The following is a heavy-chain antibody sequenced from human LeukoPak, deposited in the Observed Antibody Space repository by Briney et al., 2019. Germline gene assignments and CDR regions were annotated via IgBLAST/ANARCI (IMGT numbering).Heavy chain of an antibody. CDR1: GATFSSYA. CDR3: AREIRYDSSDYPLDY. V-gene: IGHV1-69*04. CDR2: IIPILGIA. Sequence: ASVKLSCKASGATFSSYAVSWVRQAPGQGLEWMGRIIPILGIANYAQKFQGRVTITADKSTSTAYMELSSLRSEDTAVYYCAREIRYDSSDYPLDYWGQGTLVTVSS. J-gene: IGHJ4*02. D-gene: IGHD3-22*01.